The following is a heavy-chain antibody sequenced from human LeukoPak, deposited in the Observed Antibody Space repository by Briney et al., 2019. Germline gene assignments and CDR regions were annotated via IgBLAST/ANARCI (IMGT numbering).Heavy chain of an antibody. D-gene: IGHD3-9*01. Sequence: ASVKVSCKASGFPFTSYYLHWVRLAPAQGLEWMGIINPSGGRTTYAQQFQGRVTMTRDTSTSTVYMELNSLRSEDTDTAVYYCARGRGTVLRYFDCLNWFDSWGQGTLVTVSS. CDR1: GFPFTSYY. CDR2: INPSGGRT. J-gene: IGHJ5*01. CDR3: ARGRGTVLRYFDCLNWFDS. V-gene: IGHV1-46*01.